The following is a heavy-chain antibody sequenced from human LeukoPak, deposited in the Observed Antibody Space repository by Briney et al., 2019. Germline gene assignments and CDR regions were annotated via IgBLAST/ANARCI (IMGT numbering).Heavy chain of an antibody. J-gene: IGHJ5*02. Sequence: GRSLRLSCAASGFTFDDYAMHWVRQTPGKGPEWVSGISWNSGRIEYADSVKGRFTISRDNAKNSLYLQMNSLRPEDTALYYCAKYGSSPSWGQGTLVTVSS. D-gene: IGHD6-19*01. CDR1: GFTFDDYA. CDR2: ISWNSGRI. CDR3: AKYGSSPS. V-gene: IGHV3-9*01.